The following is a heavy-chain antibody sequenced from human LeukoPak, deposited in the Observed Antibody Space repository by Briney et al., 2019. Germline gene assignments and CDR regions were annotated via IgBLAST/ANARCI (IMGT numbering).Heavy chain of an antibody. CDR2: MNPNSGNT. Sequence: ASVKVSCKASGYTFTSYDINWVRQATGQGLEWMGWMNPNSGNTGYAQKFQGRVTMTRNTSISTAYMELSSLRSEDTAVYYCARGSGGSSSWYVYYYYYYMDVWGKGTTVTISS. CDR3: ARGSGGSSSWYVYYYYYYMDV. D-gene: IGHD6-13*01. CDR1: GYTFTSYD. J-gene: IGHJ6*03. V-gene: IGHV1-8*01.